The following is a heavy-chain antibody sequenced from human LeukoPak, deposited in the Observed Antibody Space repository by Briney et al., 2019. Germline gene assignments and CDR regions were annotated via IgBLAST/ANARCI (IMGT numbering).Heavy chain of an antibody. Sequence: ASETLSLTCTVSGGSISSYYWSWIRQPAGKGLEWIGRIYTSGSTNYNPSLKSRVTMSVDTSKNQFSLKLSSVTAADTAVYFCARGPYSYDSSGAFDIWGQGTMVTVSS. CDR2: IYTSGST. J-gene: IGHJ3*02. CDR1: GGSISSYY. V-gene: IGHV4-4*07. D-gene: IGHD3-22*01. CDR3: ARGPYSYDSSGAFDI.